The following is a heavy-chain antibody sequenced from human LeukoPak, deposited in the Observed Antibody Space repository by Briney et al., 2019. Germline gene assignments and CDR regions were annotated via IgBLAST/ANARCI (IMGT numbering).Heavy chain of an antibody. D-gene: IGHD2-15*01. CDR3: ARGYCSGGSCYDEYLQH. V-gene: IGHV1-46*01. CDR1: GYTFTSYY. Sequence: GASVKVSCKASGYTFTSYYMHWVRQAPGQGLEWMGIINPSGGSTSYAQKFQGRVTMTRDMSTSTVYMELSSLRSEDTAVYYCARGYCSGGSCYDEYLQHWGQGTLVTVSS. J-gene: IGHJ1*01. CDR2: INPSGGST.